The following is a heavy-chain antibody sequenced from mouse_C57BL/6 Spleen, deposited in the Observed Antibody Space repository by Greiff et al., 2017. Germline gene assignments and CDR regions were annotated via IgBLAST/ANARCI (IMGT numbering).Heavy chain of an antibody. V-gene: IGHV1-54*01. CDR2: INPGSGGT. CDR3: ARSGNQFLYAMDY. J-gene: IGHJ4*01. Sequence: QVQLQQSGAELVRPGTSVKVSCKASGYAFTNYLIEWVKQRPGQGLEWIGVINPGSGGTNYNEKFKGKATLTADKSSSTAYMQLSSLTSEDSAVYFCARSGNQFLYAMDYWGQGTSVTVSS. CDR1: GYAFTNYL. D-gene: IGHD2-1*01.